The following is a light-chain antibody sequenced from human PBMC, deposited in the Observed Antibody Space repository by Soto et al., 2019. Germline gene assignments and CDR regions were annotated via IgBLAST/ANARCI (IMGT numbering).Light chain of an antibody. CDR2: DAF. CDR3: QQRSSWPLT. V-gene: IGKV3-11*01. Sequence: EIVLTQSPATLSLSPGERATLPCRASQSVASYFAWYQQKPGQAPRLLIYDAFSRATGIPARFSGSGSGTDFTLTISSLEPEDFAVYFCQQRSSWPLTFGGGTMVEIK. J-gene: IGKJ4*01. CDR1: QSVASY.